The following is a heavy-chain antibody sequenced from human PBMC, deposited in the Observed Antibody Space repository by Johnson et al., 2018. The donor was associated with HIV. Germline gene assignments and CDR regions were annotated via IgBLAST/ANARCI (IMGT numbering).Heavy chain of an antibody. J-gene: IGHJ3*02. CDR3: ATLNGHAFDI. CDR2: IKQDGSEK. Sequence: VQLVESGGGLVQSGGSLRLSCAASGFTFSSYWMSWVRQAPGKGLELVANIKQDGSEKYYVDSVKGRFAISRDNAKNSLYLQMNSLRAEDTAVYYCATLNGHAFDIWGQGTMVTVSS. CDR1: GFTFSSYW. V-gene: IGHV3-7*03.